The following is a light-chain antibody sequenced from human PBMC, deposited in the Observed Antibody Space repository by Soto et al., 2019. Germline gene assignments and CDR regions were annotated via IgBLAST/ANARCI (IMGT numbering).Light chain of an antibody. CDR3: QKYNSAPLT. CDR1: QGISYS. Sequence: DIQVTQSPSSLSASVGDRVTVTCRARQGISYSLAWYQQKPGKVPKLLIYAASTLQSGVPSRFSGSGSGTDFTLTISSLQHEDVATYYCQKYNSAPLTFGGGTKVAIK. V-gene: IGKV1-27*01. CDR2: AAS. J-gene: IGKJ4*01.